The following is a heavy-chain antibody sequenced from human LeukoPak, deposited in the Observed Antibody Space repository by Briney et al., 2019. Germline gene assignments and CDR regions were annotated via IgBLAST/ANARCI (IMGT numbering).Heavy chain of an antibody. Sequence: GASVKVSCKASGYTFTGYYMHWVRQAPGQGLEWMGWINPDSGGTNYAQKFQGRVTMTRDTSISTAYMELSRLRSDDTAVYYCARDNRPSMVRGVIDWFDPWGQGTLVTVSS. V-gene: IGHV1-2*02. CDR2: INPDSGGT. CDR1: GYTFTGYY. J-gene: IGHJ5*02. D-gene: IGHD3-10*01. CDR3: ARDNRPSMVRGVIDWFDP.